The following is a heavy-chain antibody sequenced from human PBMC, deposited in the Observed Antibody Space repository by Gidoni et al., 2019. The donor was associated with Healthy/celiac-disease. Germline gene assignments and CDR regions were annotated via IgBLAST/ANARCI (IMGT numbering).Heavy chain of an antibody. CDR2: IRSKAYGGTT. Sequence: EVQMVESGGSLVKPGRSLRLSCQASGFTFGVYAMRWFRQAPGMGLEWVGFIRSKAYGGTTEYAASVKGRFTISRDDSKSIAYLQMNSLKTEDTAVYYCTRDGGLGVVIAIPDDYWGQGTLVTVSS. V-gene: IGHV3-49*05. J-gene: IGHJ4*02. CDR3: TRDGGLGVVIAIPDDY. D-gene: IGHD2-21*01. CDR1: GFTFGVYA.